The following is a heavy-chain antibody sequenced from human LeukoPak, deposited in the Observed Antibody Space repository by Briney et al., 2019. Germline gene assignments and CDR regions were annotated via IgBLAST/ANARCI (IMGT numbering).Heavy chain of an antibody. CDR3: ARDHCSGGSCYWFDP. CDR2: INPNSGGT. J-gene: IGHJ5*02. CDR1: GYTFTGYY. D-gene: IGHD2-15*01. Sequence: GASVKVSCKASGYTFTGYYMHWVRQAPGQGLEWMGWINPNSGGTNYAQKFQGRVTMTRDTSISTAYMELSRLRSDDTAVYYCARDHCSGGSCYWFDPWGQGTLVTVSS. V-gene: IGHV1-2*02.